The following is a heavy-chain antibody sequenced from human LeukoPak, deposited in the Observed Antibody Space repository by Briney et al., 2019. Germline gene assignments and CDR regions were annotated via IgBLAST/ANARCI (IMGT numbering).Heavy chain of an antibody. CDR2: IYYSGGT. J-gene: IGHJ2*01. CDR1: GDSIRSYY. V-gene: IGHV4-59*01. Sequence: SETLSLTCTVSGDSIRSYYWSWIRQPPGKGLEWIAYIYYSGGTNYNPSLKSRVTISVDTSKNQFSLKLSSVTAADTAVYYCARVYYSNSYDYWYFDLWGRGTLVTVSS. CDR3: ARVYYSNSYDYWYFDL. D-gene: IGHD6-13*01.